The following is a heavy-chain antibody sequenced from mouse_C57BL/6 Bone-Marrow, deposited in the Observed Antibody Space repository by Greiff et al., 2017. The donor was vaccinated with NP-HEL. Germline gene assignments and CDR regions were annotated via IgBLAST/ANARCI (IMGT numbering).Heavy chain of an antibody. CDR1: GYTFTSYW. V-gene: IGHV1-64*01. D-gene: IGHD2-3*01. J-gene: IGHJ3*01. CDR3: ARGGGYYCFAY. Sequence: QVQLQQPGAELVKPGASVKLSCKASGYTFTSYWMHWVKQRPGQGLEWIGMIHPNSGSTNYNEKFKSKATLTVDKSSSTAYMQRSSLTSEDSAVYYCARGGGYYCFAYWGQGTLVTVSA. CDR2: IHPNSGST.